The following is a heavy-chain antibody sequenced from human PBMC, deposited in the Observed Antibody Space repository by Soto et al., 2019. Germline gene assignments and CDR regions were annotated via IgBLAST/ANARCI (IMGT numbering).Heavy chain of an antibody. V-gene: IGHV3-23*01. CDR2: ISGSGGTA. J-gene: IGHJ4*02. CDR1: GFTFSTYP. CDR3: AKVPLTPGWYFDD. D-gene: IGHD1-20*01. Sequence: EVQVSESGGGLVQPGGSLRLSCVASGFTFSTYPMTWVRQVPGKGLEWVSGISGSGGTAYYADSVKGRFTISRDNSRNMLDLQMDSLRAEDTAVYYCAKVPLTPGWYFDDWGQGTLVTVSS.